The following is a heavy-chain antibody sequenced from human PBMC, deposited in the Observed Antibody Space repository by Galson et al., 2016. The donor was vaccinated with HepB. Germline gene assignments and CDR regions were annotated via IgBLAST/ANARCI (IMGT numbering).Heavy chain of an antibody. Sequence: SLRLSCAVSGFTFSSFSINWVRQAPGKGLEWVSSISSTGTYKYYADSVKGRFTISRDNAKNSLYLEMSSLRVEDTALYYCARDAHDYGDWGQGTMVTVSS. J-gene: IGHJ3*01. CDR2: ISSTGTYK. CDR3: ARDAHDYGD. CDR1: GFTFSSFS. V-gene: IGHV3-21*01. D-gene: IGHD4-17*01.